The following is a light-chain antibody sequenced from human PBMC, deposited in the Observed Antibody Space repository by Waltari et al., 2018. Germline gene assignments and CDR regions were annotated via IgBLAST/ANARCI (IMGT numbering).Light chain of an antibody. Sequence: YQPHPGKAPKLMIYNVNKRPSGVSKRVSGSKSGNTASLTISGLQAEDDADYFCSSYTSSSSLVFGGGPKLTVL. J-gene: IGLJ2*01. CDR2: NVN. V-gene: IGLV2-14*03. CDR3: SSYTSSSSLV.